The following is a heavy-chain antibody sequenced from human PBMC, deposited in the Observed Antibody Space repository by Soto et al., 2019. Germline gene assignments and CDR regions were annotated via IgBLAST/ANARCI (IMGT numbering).Heavy chain of an antibody. CDR3: ARHRYYYDSSGSPQTWFDP. CDR2: IDPSDSYT. D-gene: IGHD3-22*01. J-gene: IGHJ5*02. V-gene: IGHV5-10-1*01. CDR1: GYSFTSYW. Sequence: GESLKISCKGSGYSFTSYWISWVRQMPGKGLEWMGRIDPSDSYTNYSPSFQGHVTISADKSISTAYLQWSSLKASDTAMYYCARHRYYYDSSGSPQTWFDPWGQGTLVTVSS.